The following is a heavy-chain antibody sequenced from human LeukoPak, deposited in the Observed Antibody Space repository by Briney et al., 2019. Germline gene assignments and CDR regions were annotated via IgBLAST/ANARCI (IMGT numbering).Heavy chain of an antibody. V-gene: IGHV3-7*01. J-gene: IGHJ4*02. D-gene: IGHD4/OR15-4a*01. CDR1: GFTFSNYL. Sequence: GGSLRLSCAASGFTFSNYLMSWVRQAPGKGLEWVANIKEDGSVNPHVHSVKGRFTISRDNAKNSLHLQMHSLRRDDGAVFFCASLSMVVTVEYWGQGALVTVSS. CDR3: ASLSMVVTVEY. CDR2: IKEDGSVN.